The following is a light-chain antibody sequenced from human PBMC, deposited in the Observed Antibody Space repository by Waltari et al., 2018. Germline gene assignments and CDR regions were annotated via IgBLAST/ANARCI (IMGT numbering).Light chain of an antibody. CDR1: QSIANY. V-gene: IGKV1-39*01. CDR2: DAS. Sequence: DIQMTQSPSSLSASVGGRISITCRASQSIANYLNLYQQNPGKAPHLLIYDASYLFSGVPSRLSGSGSGTYFTLTIDSLQPEDFATYYCQQSYSVPRGGFAFGPGTKVDIK. J-gene: IGKJ3*01. CDR3: QQSYSVPRGGFA.